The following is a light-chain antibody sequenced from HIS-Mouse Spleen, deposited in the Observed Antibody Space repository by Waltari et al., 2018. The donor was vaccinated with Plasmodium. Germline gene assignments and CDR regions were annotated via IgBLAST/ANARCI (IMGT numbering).Light chain of an antibody. J-gene: IGLJ2*01. CDR1: SSDVGGYNS. CDR3: SSYAGSNNLEV. V-gene: IGLV2-8*01. CDR2: EVS. Sequence: QSALTQPPSASGSPGQSVTIPCTGTSSDVGGYNSVPWYQQHPGKAPKLMIYEVSKRPSGVPDRFSGSKSGNTASLTVSGLQAEDEADYYCSSYAGSNNLEVFGGGTKLTVL.